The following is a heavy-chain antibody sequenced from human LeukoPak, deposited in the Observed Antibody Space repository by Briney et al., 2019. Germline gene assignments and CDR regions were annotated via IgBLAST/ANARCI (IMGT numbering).Heavy chain of an antibody. Sequence: PGGSLRLSCAASGFIFSNYGMHWVRQAPGKGLEWVAVIWYDGSNKYYADSVKGRFTVSRDNSKNTLYLRMNSLRAEDTAVYYCAKMGSYYDSSGSSPGPAGDFQHWGQGTLVTVSS. CDR1: GFIFSNYG. CDR2: IWYDGSNK. D-gene: IGHD3-22*01. CDR3: AKMGSYYDSSGSSPGPAGDFQH. V-gene: IGHV3-33*06. J-gene: IGHJ1*01.